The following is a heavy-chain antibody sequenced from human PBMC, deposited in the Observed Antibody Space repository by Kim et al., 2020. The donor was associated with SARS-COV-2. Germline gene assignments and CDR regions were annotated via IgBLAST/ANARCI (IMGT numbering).Heavy chain of an antibody. Sequence: SVKVSCKASGGTFSSYAISWVRQAPGQGLEWMGGIIPIFGTANYAQKFQGRVTITADESTSTAYMELSSLRSEDTAVYYCARGPDYYDSSGDQVFPLAEYMQDWGQGTLVTVSS. CDR3: ARGPDYYDSSGDQVFPLAEYMQD. CDR2: IIPIFGTA. CDR1: GGTFSSYA. D-gene: IGHD3-22*01. V-gene: IGHV1-69*13. J-gene: IGHJ1*01.